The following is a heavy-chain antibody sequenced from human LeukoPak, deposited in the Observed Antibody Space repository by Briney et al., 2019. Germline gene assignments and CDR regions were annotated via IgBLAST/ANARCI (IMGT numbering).Heavy chain of an antibody. CDR2: ISSNGGSA. Sequence: GGSLRLSCAASGFTFNNYAMHWVRQPPGRGLEYVSPISSNGGSAYYTNSVKGRFSISRDNAESSLDLQMNNLRAEDTAVYYCARAMSTWGGVRNYFDSWGRGALVTVSS. V-gene: IGHV3-64*01. CDR1: GFTFNNYA. CDR3: ARAMSTWGGVRNYFDS. J-gene: IGHJ4*02. D-gene: IGHD3-16*01.